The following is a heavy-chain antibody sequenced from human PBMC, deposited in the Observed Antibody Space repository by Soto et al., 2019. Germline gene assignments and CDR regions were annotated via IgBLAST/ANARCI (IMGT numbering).Heavy chain of an antibody. J-gene: IGHJ6*02. CDR1: GVPITTFY. CDR3: ARGQLLHYQYGLDV. D-gene: IGHD3-10*01. Sequence: QVQLQESGPALVRPSDSLSLMCSVSGVPITTFYWSWIRQAPGKGLEYIGYIYYGGSTHYNPALKSRVTISVDTANNEFSLKLRSVTAADTAAYYCARGQLLHYQYGLDVWGQGTTGIV. V-gene: IGHV4-59*07. CDR2: IYYGGST.